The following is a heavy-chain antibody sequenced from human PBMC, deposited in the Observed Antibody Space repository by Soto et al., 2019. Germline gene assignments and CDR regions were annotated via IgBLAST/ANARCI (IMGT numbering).Heavy chain of an antibody. Sequence: RGSVRRSCAASGFTFSNYGMHWVRQVPVKGLEWVAFIWYDGSNKYYADSVEGRFTISRDNSKNTLYLQMDSLRAEDTAMYYCARDFCNSGSCPFDYWGQGTQVTVSS. CDR3: ARDFCNSGSCPFDY. D-gene: IGHD2-15*01. J-gene: IGHJ4*02. CDR2: IWYDGSNK. V-gene: IGHV3-33*01. CDR1: GFTFSNYG.